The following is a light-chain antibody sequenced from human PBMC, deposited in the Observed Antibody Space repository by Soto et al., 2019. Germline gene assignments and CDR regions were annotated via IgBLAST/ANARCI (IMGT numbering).Light chain of an antibody. CDR1: NSNIGNNY. CDR2: DND. J-gene: IGLJ2*01. CDR3: GTWDSSLSAVV. V-gene: IGLV1-51*01. Sequence: QSVLTQPPSVSAAPGQKVTISCSGSNSNIGNNYVSWYQQLPGTAPKLVIYDNDKRPSGVPDRFSASKSGTSAILGITGLQTGDEADYYCGTWDSSLSAVVFGGGTKVTVL.